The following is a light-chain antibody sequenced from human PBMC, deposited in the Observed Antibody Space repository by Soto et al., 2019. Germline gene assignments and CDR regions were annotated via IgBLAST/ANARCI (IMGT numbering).Light chain of an antibody. CDR3: QQRSNWPPIT. V-gene: IGKV3-11*01. CDR1: QSVSSY. CDR2: DAS. J-gene: IGKJ5*01. Sequence: EIVLKHSPATLSLSPCERATLSWSASQSVSSYLAWYQQKPGQAPRLLIYDASNRATGIPARFSGSGSGTDFTPTISSLEPEDFAVYYCQQRSNWPPITFGQGTRLEIK.